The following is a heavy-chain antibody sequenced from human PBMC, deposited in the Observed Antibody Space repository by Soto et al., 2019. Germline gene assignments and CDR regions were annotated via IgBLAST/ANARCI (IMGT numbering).Heavy chain of an antibody. CDR2: ISGSGGST. J-gene: IGHJ4*02. V-gene: IGHV3-23*01. D-gene: IGHD3-10*01. CDR1: GFTFSSYT. CDR3: AKIGEFDYEIDY. Sequence: EVQLLESGGGLVQPGGSLRLSCAASGFTFSSYTMSWVRQAPGKGLEWVSAISGSGGSTYYADSVKGRFTISRDNSKNTLYLQMNSLRAEDTAVYYCAKIGEFDYEIDYWGQGTLVTVSS.